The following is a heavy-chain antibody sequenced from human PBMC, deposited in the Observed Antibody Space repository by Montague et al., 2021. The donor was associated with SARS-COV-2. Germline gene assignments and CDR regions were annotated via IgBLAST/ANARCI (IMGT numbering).Heavy chain of an antibody. J-gene: IGHJ2*01. CDR1: GGPISGYY. D-gene: IGHD3-16*01. V-gene: IGHV4-59*01. CDR2: IYHSGNT. Sequence: SETLSLTCSVSGGPISGYYWSWVRQPPGKGLEWIGYIYHSGNTKYNPSLKSRVSISVDTSKNQFSLRLSSVTAADTAVYYCAREYRIELWQTNWYLGLWGRGTLVTVSS. CDR3: AREYRIELWQTNWYLGL.